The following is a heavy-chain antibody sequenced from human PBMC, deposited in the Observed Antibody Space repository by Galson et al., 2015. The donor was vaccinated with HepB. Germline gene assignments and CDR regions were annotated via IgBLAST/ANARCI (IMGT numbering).Heavy chain of an antibody. V-gene: IGHV1-3*01. CDR3: ARVDSSSWSDDAFDI. J-gene: IGHJ3*02. D-gene: IGHD6-13*01. CDR2: INAGNGNT. CDR1: RYTFTSYA. Sequence: SVKVSCKASRYTFTSYAMHWVRQAPGQRLEWMGWINAGNGNTKYSQKFQGRVTITRDTSASTAYMELSSLRSEDTAVYYCARVDSSSWSDDAFDIWGQGTMVTVSS.